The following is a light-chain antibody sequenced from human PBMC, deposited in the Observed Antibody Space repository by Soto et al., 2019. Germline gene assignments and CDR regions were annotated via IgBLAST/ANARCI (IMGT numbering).Light chain of an antibody. CDR2: RNN. CDR3: AAWDDSLSPFYV. J-gene: IGLJ1*01. V-gene: IGLV1-47*01. Sequence: QSVLTQPPSASGTPGQRVTIFCCGSTSNIGSSYVYWYQQVPGAAPKLHIYRNNQRPSGVPDRFSGSKSGTSASLAISGLRSEDEADYYCAAWDDSLSPFYVFGTGTKLTVL. CDR1: TSNIGSSY.